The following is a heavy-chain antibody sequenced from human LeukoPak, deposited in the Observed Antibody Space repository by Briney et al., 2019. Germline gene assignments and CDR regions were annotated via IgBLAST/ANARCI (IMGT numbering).Heavy chain of an antibody. V-gene: IGHV1-69*05. J-gene: IGHJ4*02. CDR2: IIPIFGTA. D-gene: IGHD6-19*01. CDR1: GGTFISYA. Sequence: SVKVSCKASGGTFISYAISWVRQAPGQGLEWMGGIIPIFGTANYAQKFQGRVTITTDESTSTAYMELSSLRSEDTAVYYCARVRRSSGPLDYWGQGTLVTVSS. CDR3: ARVRRSSGPLDY.